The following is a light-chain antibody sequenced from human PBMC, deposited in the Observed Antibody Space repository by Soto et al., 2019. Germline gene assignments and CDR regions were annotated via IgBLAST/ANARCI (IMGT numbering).Light chain of an antibody. CDR2: EVN. V-gene: IGLV2-14*01. Sequence: SALTQPASVSGSPGQSITIPCTGTNSDVGGYNYVSWYQQHPGKAPKLMMYEVNTRPSGVPDRFSGSKSGSTASLTISGLQAEDEADYYCSLYISGSTYVFGTGTKVTVL. CDR1: NSDVGGYNY. CDR3: SLYISGSTYV. J-gene: IGLJ1*01.